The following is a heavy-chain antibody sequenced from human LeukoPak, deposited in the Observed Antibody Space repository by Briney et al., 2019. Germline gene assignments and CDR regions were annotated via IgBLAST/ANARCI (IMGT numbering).Heavy chain of an antibody. J-gene: IGHJ4*02. V-gene: IGHV3-23*01. CDR2: VSGSGDVT. D-gene: IGHD6-13*01. CDR3: AKGTLTETHGISWDPFDY. CDR1: GYTFHGYP. Sequence: GGPLTLSCAASGYTFHGYPKSWVRQARGKGLEWVSTVSGSGDVTHYADSVKGRFTISKDHSKSTLCLQMNSLRAEDTAVYYCAKGTLTETHGISWDPFDYWGQGALVTVSS.